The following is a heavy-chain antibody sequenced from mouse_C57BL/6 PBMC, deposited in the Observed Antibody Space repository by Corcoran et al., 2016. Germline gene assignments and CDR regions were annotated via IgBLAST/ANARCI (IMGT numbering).Heavy chain of an antibody. CDR1: GYTFTDYY. Sequence: EVQLQQSGPELVKPGASVKISCKASGYTFTDYYMNWVKQSHGKSLEWIGDINPNNGGTSYNQKFKGKATLTVDKSSSTAYMELRSLTSEDSAVYYCARAGSGPYYLDYWGQGTTLTVSS. CDR2: INPNNGGT. D-gene: IGHD3-2*02. CDR3: ARAGSGPYYLDY. V-gene: IGHV1-26*01. J-gene: IGHJ2*01.